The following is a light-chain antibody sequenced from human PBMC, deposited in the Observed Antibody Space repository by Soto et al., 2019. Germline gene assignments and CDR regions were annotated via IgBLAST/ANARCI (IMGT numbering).Light chain of an antibody. CDR2: DVS. J-gene: IGLJ1*01. Sequence: QSVLTHPAFVSGSPGQSITISCPGTSSDVGIYNFVSWYQHHPGKAPKLMIYDVSNRPSGVSDRFSGSKSGNTASLTISGLQADDEADYYCTSYTISDTYVFGTGTKVTVL. V-gene: IGLV2-14*03. CDR1: SSDVGIYNF. CDR3: TSYTISDTYV.